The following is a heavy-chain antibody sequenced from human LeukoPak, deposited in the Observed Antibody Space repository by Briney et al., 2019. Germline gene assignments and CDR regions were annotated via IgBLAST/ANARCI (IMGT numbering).Heavy chain of an antibody. J-gene: IGHJ6*04. CDR2: INRGGST. Sequence: GGSLTLACAASVFLISSNYMLWVRQARGGGVEWVSHINRGGSTYYVDSVKGRFTIYRDKYKNTLYLQINSLRDEDTAVYYCARDTVEWCGEMVDYYGMDVWGKGTTVTVSS. D-gene: IGHD3-10*01. CDR3: ARDTVEWCGEMVDYYGMDV. CDR1: VFLISSNY. V-gene: IGHV3-53*01.